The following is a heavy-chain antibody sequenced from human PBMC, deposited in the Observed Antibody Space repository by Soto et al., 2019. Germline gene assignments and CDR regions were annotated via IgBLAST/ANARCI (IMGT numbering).Heavy chain of an antibody. Sequence: VKVSCKASGYTFTTYGISWVRQAPGQGLEWMGWISAYSGNTGYAQKFQGRVTMTRNTSISTAYMELSSLRSEDTAVYYCATCRSGGSCYSGVYGMDVWGQGTTVTVSS. D-gene: IGHD2-15*01. V-gene: IGHV1-8*02. CDR1: GYTFTTYG. CDR3: ATCRSGGSCYSGVYGMDV. J-gene: IGHJ6*02. CDR2: ISAYSGNT.